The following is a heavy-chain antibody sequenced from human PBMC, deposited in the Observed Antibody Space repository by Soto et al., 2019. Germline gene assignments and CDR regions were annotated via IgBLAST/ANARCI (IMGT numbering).Heavy chain of an antibody. CDR3: ASSNWGLSDAFDI. CDR2: ISAYNGNT. CDR1: GYTFTSYG. J-gene: IGHJ3*02. Sequence: ASVKVSCMASGYTFTSYGISWVRQAPGQGLEWMGWISAYNGNTNYAQKLQGRVTMTTDTSTSTAYMELRSLRSDDTAVYYCASSNWGLSDAFDIWGQGTMVTVSS. D-gene: IGHD7-27*01. V-gene: IGHV1-18*01.